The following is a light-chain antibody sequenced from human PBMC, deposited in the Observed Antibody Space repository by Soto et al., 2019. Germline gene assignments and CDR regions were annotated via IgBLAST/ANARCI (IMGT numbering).Light chain of an antibody. V-gene: IGKV3-15*01. CDR3: QQYFHWPRT. Sequence: EVVLTQSPGTLSVSPGESATLSCRASQSVSGSLAWYQQKPGQAPGLLIYGTSNRATGVPARFSGSGSGTEFTLTITSLQSEDFAVYYCQQYFHWPRTFGQGTKVEVK. CDR1: QSVSGS. CDR2: GTS. J-gene: IGKJ1*01.